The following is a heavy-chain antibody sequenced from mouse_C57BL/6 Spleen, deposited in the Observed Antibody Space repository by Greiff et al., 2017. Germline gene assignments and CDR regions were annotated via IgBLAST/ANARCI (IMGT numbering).Heavy chain of an antibody. Sequence: EVQVVESGGGLVKPGGSLKLSCAASGFTFSSYTMSWVRQTPEKRLEWVATISGGGGNTYYPDSVKGRFTISRDNAKNTLYLQMSSLRSEDTALYYCARQGYLLFDYWGQGTTLTVSS. CDR2: ISGGGGNT. J-gene: IGHJ2*01. D-gene: IGHD2-2*01. CDR1: GFTFSSYT. V-gene: IGHV5-9*01. CDR3: ARQGYLLFDY.